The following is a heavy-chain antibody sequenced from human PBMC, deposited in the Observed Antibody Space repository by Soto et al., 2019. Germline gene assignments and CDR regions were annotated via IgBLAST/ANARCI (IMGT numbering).Heavy chain of an antibody. CDR1: GGSISSGGYY. CDR2: IYYSGST. D-gene: IGHD3-3*01. J-gene: IGHJ4*02. V-gene: IGHV4-31*03. CDR3: ARDPGGFWSGYLSV. Sequence: PSETLSLTCTVSGGSISSGGYYWSWIRQHPGKGLEWIGYIYYSGSTYYNPSLKSRVTISVDTSKNQFSLKLSSVTAADTAVYYCARDPGGFWSGYLSVWGQGTLVTVSS.